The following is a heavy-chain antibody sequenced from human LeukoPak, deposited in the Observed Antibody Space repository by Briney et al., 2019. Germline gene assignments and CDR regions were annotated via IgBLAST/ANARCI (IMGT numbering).Heavy chain of an antibody. CDR2: ISSSSSYI. J-gene: IGHJ4*02. D-gene: IGHD2-15*01. CDR1: GFTFSSYS. CDR3: ARDASRNYCSGGSCYPGPVAY. V-gene: IGHV3-21*01. Sequence: GGSLRLSCAASGFTFSSYSMNWVRQAPGKGLEWVSSISSSSSYIYYADSVKGRFTISRDNAKNSLYLQTNSLRAEDTAVYYCARDASRNYCSGGSCYPGPVAYWGQGTLVTVSS.